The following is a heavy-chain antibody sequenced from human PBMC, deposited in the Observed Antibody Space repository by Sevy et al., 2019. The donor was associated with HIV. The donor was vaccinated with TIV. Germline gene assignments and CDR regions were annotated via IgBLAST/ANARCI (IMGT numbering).Heavy chain of an antibody. CDR1: GYTFNRYG. D-gene: IGHD2-2*01. Sequence: ASVKVSCKASGYTFNRYGISWVRQAPGQGLEWMGWISAYNGNTNYAQKLEGRVTMTTDTSTSTAYMGRRSLSSEDTAVYYCAGDSSTARSYYYSDGMDVWGQGTTVTVSS. V-gene: IGHV1-18*01. CDR2: ISAYNGNT. J-gene: IGHJ6*02. CDR3: AGDSSTARSYYYSDGMDV.